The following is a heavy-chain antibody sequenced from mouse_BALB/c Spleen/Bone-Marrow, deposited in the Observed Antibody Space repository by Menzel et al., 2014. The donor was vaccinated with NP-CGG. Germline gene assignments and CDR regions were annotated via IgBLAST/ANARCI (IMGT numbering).Heavy chain of an antibody. D-gene: IGHD2-3*01. CDR3: ARSMIIYFAMDY. CDR2: INPSNNYT. CDR1: GYTFTSYT. J-gene: IGHJ4*01. Sequence: VKLQESGAELARPGASLKMSCRTSGYTFTSYTVHWIKQRPGQGLEWIGYINPSNNYTNYNQKFKDKATLTADKSSNTAYMQLSSLTSEDSAVYYCARSMIIYFAMDYWGQGTSVTVSS. V-gene: IGHV1-4*01.